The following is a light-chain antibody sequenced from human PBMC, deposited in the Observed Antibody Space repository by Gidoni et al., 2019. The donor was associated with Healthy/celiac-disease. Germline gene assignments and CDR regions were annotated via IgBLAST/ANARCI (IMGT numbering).Light chain of an antibody. CDR3: QRAGAT. V-gene: IGKV1-12*01. J-gene: IGKJ3*01. CDR2: AAS. Sequence: DIQMTQSPSSVSASVGDSVTITCRASQGISSWLAWYQQKPGKAPKLLVYAASSLQSGVPSRVSGSGSGTDFTITISSLQPEDFETYYCQRAGATFXPXTKVDIK. CDR1: QGISSW.